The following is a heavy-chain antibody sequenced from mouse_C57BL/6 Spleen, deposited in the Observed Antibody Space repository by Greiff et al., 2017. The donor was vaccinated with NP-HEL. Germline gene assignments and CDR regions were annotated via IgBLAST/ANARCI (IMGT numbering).Heavy chain of an antibody. J-gene: IGHJ3*01. CDR3: ARYYYGSSYGGDWFAY. CDR2: INPNSGST. CDR1: GYTFTSYW. D-gene: IGHD1-1*01. V-gene: IGHV1-64*01. Sequence: QVQLQQPGAELVKPGASVKLSCKASGYTFTSYWMHWVKQRPGQGLEWIGMINPNSGSTNYNAQFKSKATLTVDKTSSTAYMQLSSLTSEDSAVYYCARYYYGSSYGGDWFAYWGQGTLVTVSA.